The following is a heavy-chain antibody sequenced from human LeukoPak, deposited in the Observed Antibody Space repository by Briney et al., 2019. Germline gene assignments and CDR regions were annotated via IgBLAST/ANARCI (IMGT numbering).Heavy chain of an antibody. CDR2: IYYSGSA. CDR3: ARLYYDSSGYYQICYFDY. D-gene: IGHD3-22*01. Sequence: SETLSLTCTVSGGSISSSSYYWGWIRQPPGKGLEWIGSIYYSGSAYYNPSLKSRVTISVDTSKNQFSLNLSSVTAADTAVYYCARLYYDSSGYYQICYFDYWGQGTLVTVSS. CDR1: GGSISSSSYY. V-gene: IGHV4-39*01. J-gene: IGHJ4*02.